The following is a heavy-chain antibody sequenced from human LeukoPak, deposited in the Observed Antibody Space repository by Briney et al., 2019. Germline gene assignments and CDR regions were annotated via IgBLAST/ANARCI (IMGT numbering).Heavy chain of an antibody. CDR1: GFTFSSYG. CDR3: AKDLRSSSFDY. CDR2: ISYDGSNK. V-gene: IGHV3-30*18. Sequence: GRSLRLSCAASGFTFSSYGMHWVRQAPGKGLEWVAVISYDGSNKYYADSVKGRFTISRDNSKNTPYLQMNSLRAEDTAVYYCAKDLRSSSFDYWGQGTLVTVSS. D-gene: IGHD6-6*01. J-gene: IGHJ4*02.